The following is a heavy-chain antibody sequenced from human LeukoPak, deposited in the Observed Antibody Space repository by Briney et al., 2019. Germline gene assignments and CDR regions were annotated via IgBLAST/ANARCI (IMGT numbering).Heavy chain of an antibody. D-gene: IGHD3-3*01. CDR3: ARDIDDFWSGYQKPFDY. CDR1: GYTFTGYY. Sequence: GASVKVSCKASGYTFTGYYMHWVRQVPGQGLEWMGWINPNSGGTNYAQKFQGRVTMTRDTSISTAYMELSRLRSDDTAVYYCARDIDDFWSGYQKPFDYWGQGTLVTVSS. J-gene: IGHJ4*02. CDR2: INPNSGGT. V-gene: IGHV1-2*02.